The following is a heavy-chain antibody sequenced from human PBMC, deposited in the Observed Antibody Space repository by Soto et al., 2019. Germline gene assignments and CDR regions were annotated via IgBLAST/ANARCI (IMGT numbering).Heavy chain of an antibody. J-gene: IGHJ5*02. D-gene: IGHD2-2*01. Sequence: QVQLVQSGGAVKRPGASVKGSCKTSGYNFSNYGITWVRQAPGRPLEWLGWISLYSDGANYAQKFQGRVSMTTDTSTTTADMELMSLRSDDTAVYYCAIVVPGAEAWFGPWGQVTLVTVSS. CDR2: ISLYSDGA. V-gene: IGHV1-18*01. CDR1: GYNFSNYG. CDR3: AIVVPGAEAWFGP.